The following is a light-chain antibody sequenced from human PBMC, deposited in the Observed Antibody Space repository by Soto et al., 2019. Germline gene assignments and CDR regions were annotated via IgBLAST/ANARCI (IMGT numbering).Light chain of an antibody. J-gene: IGKJ3*01. Sequence: DIQMTQSPSSVSASVGDRVTITCRASQGISSWLDWYQQKPGKAHNLLIYAASSLQSGVPSRFSGSGSGTDFTLTISSLQPEDFATYYCQQANSFPFNFGPGTKVDIK. CDR1: QGISSW. V-gene: IGKV1-12*01. CDR2: AAS. CDR3: QQANSFPFN.